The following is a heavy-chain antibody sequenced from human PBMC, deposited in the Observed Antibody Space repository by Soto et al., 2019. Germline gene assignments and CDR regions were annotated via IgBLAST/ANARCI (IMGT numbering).Heavy chain of an antibody. J-gene: IGHJ3*01. Sequence: EVQLWESGGGLVQPGGSLRLSCAASGSTFSSYAMSWVRQAPGKGLEWVSVISGSGDSTYYADSVKGRFTISRDNSKNTLYVQMNSLRAEDTAVYYCARELGYCSGGSCYTDGAFDFWGQGTMVTVSS. V-gene: IGHV3-23*01. CDR1: GSTFSSYA. CDR2: ISGSGDST. CDR3: ARELGYCSGGSCYTDGAFDF. D-gene: IGHD2-15*01.